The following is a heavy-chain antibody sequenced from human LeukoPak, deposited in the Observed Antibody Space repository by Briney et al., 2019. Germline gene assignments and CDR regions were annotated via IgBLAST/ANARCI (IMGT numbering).Heavy chain of an antibody. D-gene: IGHD6-13*01. J-gene: IGHJ4*02. CDR1: GFTFSSHA. CDR2: ISGSGDST. V-gene: IGHV3-23*01. CDR3: AESLEYSSSWYYFDY. Sequence: PGGSLRLSCAASGFTFSSHAMSWVRQAPGKGLEWVSGISGSGDSTYYADSVKGRFTISRDKSKNTLFLQMNSLRAEDTAVYYCAESLEYSSSWYYFDYWGQGTPVTVSS.